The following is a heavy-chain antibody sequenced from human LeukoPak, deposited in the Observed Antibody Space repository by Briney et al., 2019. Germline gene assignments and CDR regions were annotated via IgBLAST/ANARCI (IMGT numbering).Heavy chain of an antibody. Sequence: SETLSLTCAVYGGSFSGYYWSWIRQPPGKGLEWIGEINHSGSTNYNPSLKSRVTISVDTSKNQFSLKLSSVTAADTAVYYCARDGYDILTGYRPYFDYWGQRTLVTVSS. J-gene: IGHJ4*02. CDR1: GGSFSGYY. V-gene: IGHV4-34*01. D-gene: IGHD3-9*01. CDR3: ARDGYDILTGYRPYFDY. CDR2: INHSGST.